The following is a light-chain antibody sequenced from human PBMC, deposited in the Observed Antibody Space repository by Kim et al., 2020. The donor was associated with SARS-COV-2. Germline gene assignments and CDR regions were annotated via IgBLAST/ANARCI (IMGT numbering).Light chain of an antibody. CDR2: ANT. J-gene: IGLJ3*02. CDR3: QSYDSSLRGSV. V-gene: IGLV1-40*01. CDR1: SSKTGARYD. Sequence: QRVTISGTGSSSKTGARYDLHWYQQLPGTAPKRLIYANTNRPSGVPDRFSASKSGTSASLAITGLQAEDEADYYCQSYDSSLRGSVFGGGTQLTVL.